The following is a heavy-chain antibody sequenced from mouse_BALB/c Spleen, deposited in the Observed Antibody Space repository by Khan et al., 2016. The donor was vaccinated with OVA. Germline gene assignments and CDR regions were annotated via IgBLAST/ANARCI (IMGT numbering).Heavy chain of an antibody. CDR2: IWGDGST. CDR3: ARELRLGGFAY. Sequence: VQLVESGPGLVAPSQSLSITYTVSGFSLTGFGVNWVRQPPGKGLEWLGMIWGDGSTDYNSALKSRLSINKDNSRSQVFLKMNSLQTDDTARYYCARELRLGGFAYWGQGTLVTVSA. CDR1: GFSLTGFG. D-gene: IGHD1-2*01. V-gene: IGHV2-6-7*01. J-gene: IGHJ3*01.